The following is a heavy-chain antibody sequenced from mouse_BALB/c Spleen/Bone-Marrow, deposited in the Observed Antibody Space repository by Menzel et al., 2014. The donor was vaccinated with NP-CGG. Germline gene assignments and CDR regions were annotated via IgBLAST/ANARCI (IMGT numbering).Heavy chain of an antibody. CDR2: IDPANGNT. CDR3: ASYYRYDRRFAY. V-gene: IGHV14-3*02. CDR1: GFNIKDTY. Sequence: VQLQQSGAELGKPGASVKLSCTASGFNIKDTYMHWVKQRPEQGLEWIGRIDPANGNTKYDPKFQGKATITVDTSSNTAYLQLSSLTSEDTAVYYCASYYRYDRRFAYWGQGTLVTVSA. D-gene: IGHD2-14*01. J-gene: IGHJ3*01.